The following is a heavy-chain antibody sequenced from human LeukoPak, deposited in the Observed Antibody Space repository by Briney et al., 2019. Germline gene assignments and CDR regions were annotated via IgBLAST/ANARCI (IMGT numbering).Heavy chain of an antibody. Sequence: GASVKVSCKASGYTFTGYYMHWVRQAPGQGLEWMEWINPNSGGTNYAQKFQGRVTMTRDTSISTAYMELSRLRSDDTAVYYCARVGSYSYGYHYYYYYMDVWGKGTTVTVSS. CDR1: GYTFTGYY. CDR3: ARVGSYSYGYHYYYYYMDV. CDR2: INPNSGGT. D-gene: IGHD5-18*01. V-gene: IGHV1-2*02. J-gene: IGHJ6*03.